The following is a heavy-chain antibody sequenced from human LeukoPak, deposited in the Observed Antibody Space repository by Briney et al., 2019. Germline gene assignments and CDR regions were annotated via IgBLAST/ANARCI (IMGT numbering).Heavy chain of an antibody. CDR3: ARHRILSLTRDDAFDI. CDR1: GYNFTTYC. J-gene: IGHJ3*02. CDR2: IYPVDSDT. V-gene: IGHV5-51*01. D-gene: IGHD2-2*01. Sequence: GESLKISCKGSGYNFTTYCIGWVRQMPGKGLEWMGVIYPVDSDTRYSPSFQGQVTISADKSISTAYLQWTSLKASDTAIYYCARHRILSLTRDDAFDIWGQGTMVTVSS.